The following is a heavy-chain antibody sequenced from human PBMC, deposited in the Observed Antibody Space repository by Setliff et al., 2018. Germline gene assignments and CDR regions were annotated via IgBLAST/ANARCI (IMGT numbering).Heavy chain of an antibody. J-gene: IGHJ6*03. V-gene: IGHV4-61*09. CDR2: IYASWST. Sequence: SETLSLTCTVSGDSINSRTNYWSWIRQPAGKGPEWIGHIYASWSTNYNPSLKRRVTISLDTSKNQFSLKLSSVTAADTAVYYCARMSGFQYMDVWGKGTTVTVSS. CDR3: ARMSGFQYMDV. CDR1: GDSINSRTNY. D-gene: IGHD3-3*01.